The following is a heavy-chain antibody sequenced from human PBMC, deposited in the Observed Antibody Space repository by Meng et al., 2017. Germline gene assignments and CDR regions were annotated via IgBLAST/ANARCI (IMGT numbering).Heavy chain of an antibody. CDR3: ARGYYGSGLFDP. CDR2: MNPNSGNT. J-gene: IGHJ5*02. CDR1: GYTFTSDD. D-gene: IGHD3-10*01. V-gene: IGHV1-8*03. Sequence: VQVGQSGAEVKKPGASVKVSCKASGYTFTSDDINWVRQATGQGLEWMGWMNPNSGNTGYAQKFQGRVTITRNTSISTAYMELSSLRSEDTAVYYCARGYYGSGLFDPWGQGTLVTVSS.